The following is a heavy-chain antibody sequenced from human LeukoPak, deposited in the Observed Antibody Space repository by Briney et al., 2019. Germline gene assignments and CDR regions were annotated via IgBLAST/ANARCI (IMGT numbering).Heavy chain of an antibody. D-gene: IGHD3-16*02. CDR3: ARDRGYDYVWGSYRYEPYYFDY. J-gene: IGHJ4*02. CDR2: ISAYNGNT. Sequence: ASVKVSCKASGYTFTSYGISWVRQAPGQGLEWMGWISAYNGNTNYAQKLQGRVTMTTDTSTSTAYVELRSLRSDDTAVYYCARDRGYDYVWGSYRYEPYYFDYWGQGTLVTVSS. CDR1: GYTFTSYG. V-gene: IGHV1-18*01.